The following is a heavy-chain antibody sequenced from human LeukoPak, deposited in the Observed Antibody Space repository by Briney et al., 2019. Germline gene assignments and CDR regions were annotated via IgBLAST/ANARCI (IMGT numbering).Heavy chain of an antibody. CDR1: GFTFSIYG. J-gene: IGHJ4*02. CDR3: ARDMMGATLYFDS. CDR2: ISGSGGRT. V-gene: IGHV3-23*01. Sequence: GGSLRLSCAASGFTFSIYGMSWVRQAPGKGLEWVSAISGSGGRTYNADSMKGRFTISRDNSKNTLYLQMNSLRVEDTVVYYCARDMMGATLYFDSWGQGTLVTVSS. D-gene: IGHD1-26*01.